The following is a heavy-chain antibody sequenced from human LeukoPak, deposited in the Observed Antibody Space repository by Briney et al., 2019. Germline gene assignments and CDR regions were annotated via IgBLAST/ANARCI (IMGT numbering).Heavy chain of an antibody. Sequence: QPGGSLRLPCAASGFTFSSYAMSWVRQAPGEGLEWVSAISGSGGSTYYADSVKGRFTISRDNSKNTLYLQMNSLRAEDTAVYYCAKFYCSSTSCYLGYWGQGTLVTVSS. CDR3: AKFYCSSTSCYLGY. J-gene: IGHJ4*02. D-gene: IGHD2-2*01. V-gene: IGHV3-23*01. CDR1: GFTFSSYA. CDR2: ISGSGGST.